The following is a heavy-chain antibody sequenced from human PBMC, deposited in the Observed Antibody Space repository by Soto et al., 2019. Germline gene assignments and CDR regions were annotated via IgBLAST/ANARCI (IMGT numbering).Heavy chain of an antibody. Sequence: PSETLSLTCTVSGGSINYHCWSWIRQPPGKGLEWIGYIYYSGSTDYNPSLKSRITISVDTSKSQFSLKLSSVTAADTAVYYCARTYGSGYGLDVWGQGTTVTVS. CDR3: ARTYGSGYGLDV. CDR1: GGSINYHC. CDR2: IYYSGST. D-gene: IGHD3-10*01. J-gene: IGHJ6*02. V-gene: IGHV4-59*11.